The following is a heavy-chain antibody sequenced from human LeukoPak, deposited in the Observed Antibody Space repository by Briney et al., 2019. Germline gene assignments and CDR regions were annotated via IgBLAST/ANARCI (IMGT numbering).Heavy chain of an antibody. CDR1: GFTFSSYG. D-gene: IGHD6-19*01. V-gene: IGHV3-33*01. CDR3: ARDLLSGWSQYYYYYYGMDV. CDR2: IWYDGSNK. Sequence: PGGSLRLSCAASGFTFSSYGMHWVRQAPGKGLEWVAVIWYDGSNKYYADSVKGRFTISRDSSKNTLYLQMNSLRAEDTAVYYCARDLLSGWSQYYYYYYGMDVWGQGTTVTVSS. J-gene: IGHJ6*02.